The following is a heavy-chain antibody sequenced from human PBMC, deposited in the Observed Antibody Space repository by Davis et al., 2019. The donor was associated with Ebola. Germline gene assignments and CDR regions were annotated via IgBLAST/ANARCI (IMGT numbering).Heavy chain of an antibody. CDR3: ARGVNRACLDD. D-gene: IGHD3-10*01. CDR2: FSGSGGST. CDR1: VITFSSYA. J-gene: IGHJ4*02. V-gene: IGHV3-23*01. Sequence: GESLKISCTDSVITFSSYAMTWVRPAPGKGLEWVSAFSGSGGSTYYADSVKDRVTISRDNAKSTLYLQMSSLRAEDTAVYYCARGVNRACLDDWGQGTLVTVSS.